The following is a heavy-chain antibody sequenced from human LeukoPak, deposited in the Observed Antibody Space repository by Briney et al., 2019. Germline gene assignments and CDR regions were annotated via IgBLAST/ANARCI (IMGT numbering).Heavy chain of an antibody. CDR2: IYHCGST. CDR1: GGSISSSNW. D-gene: IGHD3-10*01. CDR3: ARGLTMVRGVRPFDY. Sequence: SETLSLTCAVSGGSISSSNWWSWVRQPPGKGLEWIGEIYHCGSTNYNPSLKSRVTISVDKSKNQFSLKLSSVTAADTAVYYCARGLTMVRGVRPFDYWGQGTLVTVSS. J-gene: IGHJ4*02. V-gene: IGHV4-4*02.